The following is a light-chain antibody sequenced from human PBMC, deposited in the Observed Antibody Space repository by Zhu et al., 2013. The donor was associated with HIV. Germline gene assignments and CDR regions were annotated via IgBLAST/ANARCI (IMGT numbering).Light chain of an antibody. V-gene: IGLV2-14*01. Sequence: QSALTQPASVSGSPGQSITISCTGTSSDVGGYNFVSWYQQHPGKAPKLMISGVSNRPSGVSNRFSGSKSDNTASLTISGLQAEDEADYYCSSYTTSITVIFGGGTKLTVL. J-gene: IGLJ2*01. CDR1: SSDVGGYNF. CDR2: GVS. CDR3: SSYTTSITVI.